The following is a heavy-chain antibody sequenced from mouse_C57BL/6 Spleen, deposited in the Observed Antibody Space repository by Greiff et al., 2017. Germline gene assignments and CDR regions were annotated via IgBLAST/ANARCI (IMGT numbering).Heavy chain of an antibody. CDR3: ASGPNYYGSSYGAWFAY. CDR1: GYTFTGYW. Sequence: QVQLKESGAELMKPGASVKLSCKATGYTFTGYWIEWVKQRPGHGLEWLGEILPGSGSTNYNEKFKGKATFTADTSSNPAYMQLSSLTAEDSAIYYCASGPNYYGSSYGAWFAYWGQGTLVTVSA. V-gene: IGHV1-9*01. CDR2: ILPGSGST. J-gene: IGHJ3*01. D-gene: IGHD1-1*01.